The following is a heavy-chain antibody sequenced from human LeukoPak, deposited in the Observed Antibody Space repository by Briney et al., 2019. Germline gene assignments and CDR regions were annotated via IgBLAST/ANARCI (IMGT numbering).Heavy chain of an antibody. CDR3: ARDQEAFDY. Sequence: ASVKVSCKASGYSFTINYIHWVRQAPGQGLEWMGMIYPRDGSTSYAQKFQGRVTVTRDTSTSTVHMELSGLRSEDTAVYYCARDQEAFDYWGQGTLVTVSS. J-gene: IGHJ4*02. CDR1: GYSFTINY. CDR2: IYPRDGST. V-gene: IGHV1-46*01.